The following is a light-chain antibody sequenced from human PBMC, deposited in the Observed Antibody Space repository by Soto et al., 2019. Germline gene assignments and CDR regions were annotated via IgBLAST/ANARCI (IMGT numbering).Light chain of an antibody. V-gene: IGKV1-39*01. CDR1: QSISSY. Sequence: DIHMTQSPSSLSATIGYRVTITFRASQSISSYLNWYQQKPGKAPKLLIYAASSLQSGVPSRFSGSGSGTDFTLTISSLQPEDFATYYRQQSYSTPRTFGQGTKVDIK. J-gene: IGKJ1*01. CDR2: AAS. CDR3: QQSYSTPRT.